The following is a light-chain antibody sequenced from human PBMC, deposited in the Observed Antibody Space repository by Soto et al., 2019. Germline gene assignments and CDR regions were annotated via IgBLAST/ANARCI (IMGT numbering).Light chain of an antibody. Sequence: QSALTQPRSVSGSPGQSVTISCPGTSSDVGGYKYVSWYQQHPGKVPNLIIYDVSERPSGVPDRFSGSKSGNTASLSISGLQAEDEADYYCCSYAGSYTLLFGGGTKLTVL. CDR1: SSDVGGYKY. V-gene: IGLV2-11*01. CDR3: CSYAGSYTLL. CDR2: DVS. J-gene: IGLJ2*01.